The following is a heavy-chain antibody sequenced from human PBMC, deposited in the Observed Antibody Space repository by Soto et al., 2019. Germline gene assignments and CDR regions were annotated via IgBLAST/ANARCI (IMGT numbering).Heavy chain of an antibody. Sequence: QVQLQESGPGLVKPSQTLSLTCTVSGGSVRRGNYYWSWMRQFPGEGLEWIGHISNSGRTHYNPSLMSRNTILVDTSKNQFFLELRSVTAADTDLYYCARADYATGSYYPDYWGQGTLVTVSS. D-gene: IGHD3-10*01. CDR1: GGSVRRGNYY. CDR3: ARADYATGSYYPDY. V-gene: IGHV4-31*03. CDR2: ISNSGRT. J-gene: IGHJ4*02.